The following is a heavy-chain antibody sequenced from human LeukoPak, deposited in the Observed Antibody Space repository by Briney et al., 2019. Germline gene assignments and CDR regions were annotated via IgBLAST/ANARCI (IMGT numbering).Heavy chain of an antibody. D-gene: IGHD4-17*01. Sequence: SETLSLTCTVAGGSISSYYWTWIRQPPEKGLGWVGCISYGGSTNYNPSFKGRVTISVDTSKNQLSLMLGAVTAADTAVYYFGRRRTHDYGPNGNYYAMDVWAQGTTVTVPS. CDR2: ISYGGST. CDR1: GGSISSYY. J-gene: IGHJ6*02. CDR3: GRRRTHDYGPNGNYYAMDV. V-gene: IGHV4-59*08.